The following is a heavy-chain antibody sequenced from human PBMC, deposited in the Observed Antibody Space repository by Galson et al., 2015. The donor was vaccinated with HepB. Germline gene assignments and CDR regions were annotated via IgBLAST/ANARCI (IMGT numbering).Heavy chain of an antibody. CDR2: INPDGSEK. Sequence: SLRLSCAASEFNFSSYWMNWVRQAPGKGLEWVDNINPDGSEKYYVASLKGRFTISRDNAKNSLYLQMDSLRAEDTAVYYCARRISLVRGIITKPDYYYGMGVWGQGTTVTVAS. D-gene: IGHD3-10*01. J-gene: IGHJ6*02. CDR3: ARRISLVRGIITKPDYYYGMGV. V-gene: IGHV3-7*03. CDR1: EFNFSSYW.